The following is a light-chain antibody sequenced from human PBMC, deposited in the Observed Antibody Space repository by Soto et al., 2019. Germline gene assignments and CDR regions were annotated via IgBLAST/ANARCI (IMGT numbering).Light chain of an antibody. CDR3: QQYGSSPRT. J-gene: IGKJ1*01. CDR2: GAS. V-gene: IGKV3-20*01. CDR1: QSVSSSY. Sequence: ESVLTHSPGALSLSPGERATLSCGASQSVSSSYLAWYQQKPGQAPRLLIYGASTRATGIPDRFSGSGSGTDFTLTISRLEPEDFAVYYCQQYGSSPRTFGQGTKVDIK.